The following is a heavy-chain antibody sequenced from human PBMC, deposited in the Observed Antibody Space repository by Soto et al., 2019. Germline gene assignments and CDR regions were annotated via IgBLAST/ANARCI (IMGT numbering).Heavy chain of an antibody. CDR3: ARDGGRHSGGIDY. Sequence: QVQLVQSGAEVKKPGSSVKVSCQASGGTFSSSSINWVRQAPGQGLEWMGEIIPIFGTANYAQKFQGRVTTTADESTSTAYMELSSLRSEDTAVYYCARDGGRHSGGIDYWGQGTLVTVSS. V-gene: IGHV1-69*01. D-gene: IGHD1-26*01. CDR1: GGTFSSSS. CDR2: IIPIFGTA. J-gene: IGHJ4*02.